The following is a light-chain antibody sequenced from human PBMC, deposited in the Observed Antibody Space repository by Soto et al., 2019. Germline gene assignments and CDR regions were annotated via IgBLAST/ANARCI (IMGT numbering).Light chain of an antibody. CDR1: QSVSRN. V-gene: IGKV3-15*01. J-gene: IGKJ1*01. Sequence: EIVMTPSPATLSVSPGERATLSCRASQSVSRNLAWYPQKPGQAPMLLIYGASTRATGIPARLSGSGYGTEVTLAISSQQSKDFAVYYCLQYNNWPRTFGQGTKVEIK. CDR3: LQYNNWPRT. CDR2: GAS.